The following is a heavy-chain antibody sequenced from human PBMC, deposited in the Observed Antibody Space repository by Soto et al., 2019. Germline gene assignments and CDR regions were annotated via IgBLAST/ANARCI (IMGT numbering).Heavy chain of an antibody. CDR2: ISSSSSYI. V-gene: IGHV3-21*01. CDR3: ARDMGIVVVVAAPDHFDY. D-gene: IGHD2-15*01. CDR1: GFTFSIYG. J-gene: IGHJ4*02. Sequence: PGGSLRLSCAASGFTFSIYGMHWVRQAPGKGLEWVSSISSSSSYIYYADSVKGRFTISRDNAKNSLYLQMNSLRAEDTAVYYCARDMGIVVVVAAPDHFDYWGQGTLVTVSS.